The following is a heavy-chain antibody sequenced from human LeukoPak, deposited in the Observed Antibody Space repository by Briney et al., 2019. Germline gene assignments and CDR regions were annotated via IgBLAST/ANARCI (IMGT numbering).Heavy chain of an antibody. Sequence: GGSLRLSCAASGFRFSQQDMHWVRQASGKGLEWVAWIRYDGSDKNYADSVKGRFTISRDNSGNTLYLQMESLRGDDTALYYCAKDRSPLHMDVWGNGTTVTISS. D-gene: IGHD6-19*01. CDR1: GFRFSQQD. CDR3: AKDRSPLHMDV. J-gene: IGHJ6*03. V-gene: IGHV3-30*02. CDR2: IRYDGSDK.